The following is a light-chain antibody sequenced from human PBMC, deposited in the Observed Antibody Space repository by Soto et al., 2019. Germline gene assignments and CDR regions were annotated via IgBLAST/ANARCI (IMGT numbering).Light chain of an antibody. Sequence: QPVLTHPASVSGSPGQSITISCTGTSSDVGGYNYVSWYQQHPGKAPKLMIYDVSNQPSGVSNRFSGSKSGNTASLTISGLQAEDEADYYCSSYTSSSTYVFGTGTKVTFL. CDR2: DVS. J-gene: IGLJ1*01. CDR3: SSYTSSSTYV. CDR1: SSDVGGYNY. V-gene: IGLV2-14*01.